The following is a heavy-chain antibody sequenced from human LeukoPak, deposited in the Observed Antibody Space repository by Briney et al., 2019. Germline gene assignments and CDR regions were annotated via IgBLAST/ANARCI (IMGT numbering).Heavy chain of an antibody. CDR1: GCSIRSHY. CDR3: ARGRRLGIAVAGTRHNWFDP. CDR2: INHSGST. D-gene: IGHD6-19*01. Sequence: SESLSLTCPVSGCSIRSHYWRWIRQPPGKGLEGIGEINHSGSTNYNPSLKSRVTISVDTSKNKFSLKLSSVTAADTAVYYCARGRRLGIAVAGTRHNWFDPWGQGTLVTVSS. V-gene: IGHV4-34*01. J-gene: IGHJ5*02.